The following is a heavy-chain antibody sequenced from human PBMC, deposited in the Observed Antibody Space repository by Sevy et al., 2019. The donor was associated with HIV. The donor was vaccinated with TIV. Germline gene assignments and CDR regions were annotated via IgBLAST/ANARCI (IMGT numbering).Heavy chain of an antibody. CDR2: ITSDATYI. CDR1: GFTFSRYT. J-gene: IGHJ4*02. Sequence: GGSLRLSCAASGFTFSRYTMHWVRQAPGKGLEWVSSITSDATYISYAVSLRGRFTISRDNAKNSRFLQMSSLRAEDTAVYFCARDIATYSTGSYIRYFDYWGQGTLVTVSS. V-gene: IGHV3-21*06. CDR3: ARDIATYSTGSYIRYFDY. D-gene: IGHD6-19*01.